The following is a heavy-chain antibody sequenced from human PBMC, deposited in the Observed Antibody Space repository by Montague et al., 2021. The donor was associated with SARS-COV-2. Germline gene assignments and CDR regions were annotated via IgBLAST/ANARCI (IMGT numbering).Heavy chain of an antibody. Sequence: TLSLTCTVSGGSISSGSYYWSWIRQPARKGLEWIGRVYASGITNYNPSLKSRVTISLDTSKNQFSMRLSSVTAADTALYYRIRGLASVDSWGQGTLVTVSS. CDR3: IRGLASVDS. CDR2: VYASGIT. J-gene: IGHJ5*01. V-gene: IGHV4-61*02. CDR1: GGSISSGSYY.